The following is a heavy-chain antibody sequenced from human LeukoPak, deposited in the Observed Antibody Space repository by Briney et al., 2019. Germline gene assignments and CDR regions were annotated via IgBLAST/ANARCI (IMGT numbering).Heavy chain of an antibody. V-gene: IGHV3-74*01. CDR3: ASAGWDFVWGVV. Sequence: GGSLRLSCAASGSSFSIYWMHWVRQAPGKGLLWVSRINPDGSTKTYADSVEGRFTISRDNAKNTLYLQMNSLRVEDTAVYYCASAGWDFVWGVVWGQGALVTVSS. J-gene: IGHJ4*02. CDR2: INPDGSTK. D-gene: IGHD3-16*01. CDR1: GSSFSIYW.